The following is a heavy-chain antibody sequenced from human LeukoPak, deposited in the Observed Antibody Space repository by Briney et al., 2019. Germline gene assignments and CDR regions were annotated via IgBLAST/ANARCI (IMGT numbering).Heavy chain of an antibody. J-gene: IGHJ4*02. CDR1: GFIFSNFG. D-gene: IGHD3-22*01. Sequence: GGSLRLSCAASGFIFSNFGMNWVRQAPGKGLEWVSSITSSGSYIYYRDSVKGRFTISRDNAKNSLYLQMNSLRAEDTAVYYRARGVGNYRYYFDYWGQGTLVTVSS. V-gene: IGHV3-21*01. CDR2: ITSSGSYI. CDR3: ARGVGNYRYYFDY.